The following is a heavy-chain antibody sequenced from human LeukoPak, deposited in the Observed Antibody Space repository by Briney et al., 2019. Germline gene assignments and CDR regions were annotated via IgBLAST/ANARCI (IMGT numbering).Heavy chain of an antibody. V-gene: IGHV5-51*01. CDR1: GYSFTSYW. D-gene: IGHD6-6*01. Sequence: GESLKISCKGAGYSFTSYWIAWVRQMPGKGLEWMGIIYPGDSDTRYSPSFQGQVTISADKSISTAYLQWRSLKASDTAMYYCARQSSSSIADAFDIWGQGTMVTVSS. J-gene: IGHJ3*02. CDR2: IYPGDSDT. CDR3: ARQSSSSIADAFDI.